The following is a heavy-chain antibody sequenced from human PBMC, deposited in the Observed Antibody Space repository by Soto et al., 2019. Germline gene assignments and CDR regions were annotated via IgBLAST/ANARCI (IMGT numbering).Heavy chain of an antibody. V-gene: IGHV4-59*08. CDR2: IFYSGST. D-gene: IGHD3-10*01. CDR1: GGSISNHY. Sequence: SETLSLTCTVSGGSISNHYWSWIRPPPGRGLEWIGHIFYSGSTYYNPSLKSRVTISVDTSKNQFSLKLSSVTAADTAVYYCARDYGSGSYYSPWFDPWGQGTLVTVSS. CDR3: ARDYGSGSYYSPWFDP. J-gene: IGHJ5*02.